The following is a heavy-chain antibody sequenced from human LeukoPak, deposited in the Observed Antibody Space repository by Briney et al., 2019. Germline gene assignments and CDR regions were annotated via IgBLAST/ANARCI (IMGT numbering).Heavy chain of an antibody. CDR3: AKYVSYHDSGFSI. V-gene: IGHV3-30*02. D-gene: IGHD3-16*01. CDR2: IWYDGSNK. Sequence: SGGSLRLSCAASGFTFRSYGMHWVRQTPGKGLEWVAGIWYDGSNKYNVDSVTGRFTISRDNSKNTVYLQMNSLRAEDTAVYYCAKYVSYHDSGFSIWGQGTMVTVSS. CDR1: GFTFRSYG. J-gene: IGHJ3*02.